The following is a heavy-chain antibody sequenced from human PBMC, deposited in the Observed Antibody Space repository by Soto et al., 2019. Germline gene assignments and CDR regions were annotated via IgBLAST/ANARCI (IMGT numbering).Heavy chain of an antibody. CDR1: GFTFSSYA. J-gene: IGHJ6*03. Sequence: SGGSLRLSCAASGFTFSSYAMSWVRQAPGKGLEWVSAISGSGGSTYYADSVKGRFTISRDNSKNTLYLQMNSLRAEDTAVYYCAKGGSGPYYYYMDVWGKGTTVTVSS. CDR2: ISGSGGST. V-gene: IGHV3-23*01. D-gene: IGHD3-10*01. CDR3: AKGGSGPYYYYMDV.